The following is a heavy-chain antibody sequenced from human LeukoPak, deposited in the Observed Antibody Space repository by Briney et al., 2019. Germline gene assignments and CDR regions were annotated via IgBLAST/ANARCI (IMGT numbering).Heavy chain of an antibody. CDR1: GFTFSSYA. CDR2: ISSNGGST. V-gene: IGHV3-64*04. Sequence: GGSLRLSCSASGFTFSSYAMHWVSQAPGKGLEYVSAISSNGGSTYYADSVKGRFTISRDNSKSTLYLQMNSLRTEDTAVYYCARDRSDGFDYWGQGTLVTVSS. J-gene: IGHJ4*02. CDR3: ARDRSDGFDY.